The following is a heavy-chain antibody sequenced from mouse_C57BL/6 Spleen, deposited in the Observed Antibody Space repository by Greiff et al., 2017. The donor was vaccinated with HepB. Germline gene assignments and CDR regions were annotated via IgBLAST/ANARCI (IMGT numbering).Heavy chain of an antibody. D-gene: IGHD1-1*01. CDR1: GYTFTSYW. J-gene: IGHJ4*01. V-gene: IGHV1-69*01. CDR3: ARSYGSSYAYAMDY. Sequence: QVQLQQPGAELVMPGASVKLSCKASGYTFTSYWMHWVKQRPGQGLEWIGEIDPSDSYTNYNQKFKGKSTLTVDKSSSTAYMQLSSLTSEDSAGYYCARSYGSSYAYAMDYWGQGTSVTVSS. CDR2: IDPSDSYT.